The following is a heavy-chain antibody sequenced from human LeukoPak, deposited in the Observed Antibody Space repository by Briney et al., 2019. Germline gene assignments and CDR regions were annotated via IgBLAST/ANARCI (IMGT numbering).Heavy chain of an antibody. CDR3: AREYYFWRGLYDI. D-gene: IGHD3-3*01. J-gene: IGHJ3*02. Sequence: GGSLRLSCAASGFTFSSYEMNWVRQAPGKGLEWVSSISSSSSYIYYADSVKGRFTISRDNAKKSLYLQMNSLRAEDTAVYYCAREYYFWRGLYDIWGQGTMVTVSS. CDR2: ISSSSSYI. CDR1: GFTFSSYE. V-gene: IGHV3-21*01.